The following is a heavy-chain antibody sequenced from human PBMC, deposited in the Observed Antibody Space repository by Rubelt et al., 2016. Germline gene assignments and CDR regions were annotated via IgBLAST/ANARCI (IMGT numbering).Heavy chain of an antibody. CDR2: ISKRGDNT. D-gene: IGHD6-13*01. CDR3: ARDASSSRVDDFDC. CDR1: GFTFSSYA. Sequence: GGLVQPGGSLRLSCAASGFTFSSYAMSWVRQAPGKGPEWVSSISKRGDNTYYADSVKGRFTISRDKSKNTLYLQMNSLRAEDTAVYYCARDASSSRVDDFDCWGQGTLVTVSS. V-gene: IGHV3-23*01. J-gene: IGHJ4*02.